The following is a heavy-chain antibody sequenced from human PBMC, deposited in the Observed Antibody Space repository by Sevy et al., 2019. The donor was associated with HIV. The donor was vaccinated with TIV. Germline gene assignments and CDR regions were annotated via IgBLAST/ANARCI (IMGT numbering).Heavy chain of an antibody. J-gene: IGHJ6*02. CDR3: AKDLYSSSWYGAGYYYYYGMDV. Sequence: GGSLRLSCAASGFTFSSYAMSWVRQAPGKGLEWVSAISGSGGGTYYANSVKGRFTISRDNSKNTLYLQMNSLRAEDTAVYYCAKDLYSSSWYGAGYYYYYGMDVWGQGTTVTVSS. CDR1: GFTFSSYA. D-gene: IGHD6-13*01. V-gene: IGHV3-23*01. CDR2: ISGSGGGT.